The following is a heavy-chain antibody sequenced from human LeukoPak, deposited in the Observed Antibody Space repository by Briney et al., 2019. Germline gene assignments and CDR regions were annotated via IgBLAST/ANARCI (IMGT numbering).Heavy chain of an antibody. V-gene: IGHV4-31*03. D-gene: IGHD2-2*01. Sequence: SETLSLTCTVSGGSISSGGYYWSWIRPDPGKGLEGIGYIDYSGSTYYNPSLKSRVTISVDTSKNHFSLKLSSVTAADTAVYYCARDARYCSSTSCHYYMDVWGKGTTVTVSS. CDR2: IDYSGST. CDR3: ARDARYCSSTSCHYYMDV. J-gene: IGHJ6*03. CDR1: GGSISSGGYY.